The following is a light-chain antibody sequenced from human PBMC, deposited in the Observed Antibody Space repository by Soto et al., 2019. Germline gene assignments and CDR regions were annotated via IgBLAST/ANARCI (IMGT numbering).Light chain of an antibody. CDR1: HGVSSN. CDR2: GAF. V-gene: IGKV3-20*01. CDR3: QQSASSVT. J-gene: IGKJ5*01. Sequence: EILMTQSPATLSVSRGERATLSCRASHGVSSNLAWYQRKPGQAARLLISGAFNRATGVPDRFSGGGSGTVFTITISRLEAEDFAVYYCQQSASSVTFGQGTRLEIK.